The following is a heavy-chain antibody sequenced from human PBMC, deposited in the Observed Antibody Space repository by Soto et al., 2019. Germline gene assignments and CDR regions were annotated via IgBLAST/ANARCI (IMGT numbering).Heavy chain of an antibody. J-gene: IGHJ6*02. V-gene: IGHV3-73*02. D-gene: IGHD1-1*01. Sequence: EVQLVESGGGLVQPGGSLKLSCAASGFTFSDSAMHWVRQASGKWLEWVGRIRSKALSYATAYAASVQGRFTISRDDSENTAYLQMNSLKAEDTAVYYCLRASWNYYYYGLDISGQGITVTVSS. CDR1: GFTFSDSA. CDR2: IRSKALSYAT. CDR3: LRASWNYYYYGLDI.